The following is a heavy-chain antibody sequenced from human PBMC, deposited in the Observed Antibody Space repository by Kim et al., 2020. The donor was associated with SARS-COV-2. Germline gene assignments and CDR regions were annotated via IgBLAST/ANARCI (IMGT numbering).Heavy chain of an antibody. D-gene: IGHD4-17*01. V-gene: IGHV1-18*01. CDR2: ISAYNGNT. J-gene: IGHJ4*02. Sequence: ASVKVSCKASGYTFNNYGITWVRQAPGQGLEWMGWISAYNGNTNYAQNLQGRVTMITDTSTSTAHMELRSLTSDDTAVYYCARGFPNYGGNFVDYWGQGTLVTVSS. CDR3: ARGFPNYGGNFVDY. CDR1: GYTFNNYG.